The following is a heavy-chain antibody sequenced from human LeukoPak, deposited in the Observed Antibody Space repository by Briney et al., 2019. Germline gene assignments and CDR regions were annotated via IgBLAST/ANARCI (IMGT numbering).Heavy chain of an antibody. CDR3: AKDGPFGSN. J-gene: IGHJ4*02. D-gene: IGHD3-16*01. CDR1: GFTFDDYA. V-gene: IGHV3-9*01. CDR2: ISWNSGSI. Sequence: GGSLRLSCAASGFTFDDYAMHWVRQAPGKGLECVSGISWNSGSIGYADSVKGRFTISRDNAKNSLYLQMNSLRAEDTALYYCAKDGPFGSNWGQGTLVTVSS.